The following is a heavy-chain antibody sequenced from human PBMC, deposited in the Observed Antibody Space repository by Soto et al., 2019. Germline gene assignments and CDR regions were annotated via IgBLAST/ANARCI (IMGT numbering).Heavy chain of an antibody. Sequence: GGSLRLSCAASGFTFSSYSMNWVRQAPGKGLEWVSYISSSSSTIYYADSVKGRFTISRDNAKNSLYLQMNSLRDEDTAVYYCARVTTTVTTFGYYYYYGMDVWGQGTTVTVSS. CDR3: ARVTTTVTTFGYYYYYGMDV. J-gene: IGHJ6*02. D-gene: IGHD4-17*01. CDR1: GFTFSSYS. V-gene: IGHV3-48*02. CDR2: ISSSSSTI.